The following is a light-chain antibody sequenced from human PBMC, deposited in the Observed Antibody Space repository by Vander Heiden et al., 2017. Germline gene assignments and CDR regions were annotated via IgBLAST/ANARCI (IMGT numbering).Light chain of an antibody. V-gene: IGKV1-9*01. CDR3: QQLNSYPYT. J-gene: IGKJ2*01. CDR2: AAS. Sequence: DIQLTQSPSFLSASVGDRVTITCRASQGISSYLAWYQQKPGKAPMLLIYAASTLQRGVPSRFSGSGSGTEVTLTISSLQPEDFATYYCQQLNSYPYTFGQGTKLEIK. CDR1: QGISSY.